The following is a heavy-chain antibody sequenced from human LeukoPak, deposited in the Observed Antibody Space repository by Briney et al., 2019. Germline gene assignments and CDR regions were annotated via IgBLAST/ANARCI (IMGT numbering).Heavy chain of an antibody. CDR3: ARGPSRMGYYDSSGYYVQFDY. V-gene: IGHV1-69*05. D-gene: IGHD3-22*01. J-gene: IGHJ4*02. CDR2: IIPIFGTA. Sequence: ASVKVSCKASGGTFSSYAISWVRQAPGQGLEWMGRIIPIFGTAHYAQKFQGRVTITTDESTSTAYMELSSLRSEDTAVYYCARGPSRMGYYDSSGYYVQFDYWGQGTLVTVSS. CDR1: GGTFSSYA.